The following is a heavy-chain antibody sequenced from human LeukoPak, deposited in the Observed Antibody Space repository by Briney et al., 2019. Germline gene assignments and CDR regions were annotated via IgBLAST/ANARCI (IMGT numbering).Heavy chain of an antibody. V-gene: IGHV3-23*01. J-gene: IGHJ4*02. CDR1: GFTFSSSA. Sequence: PGGSLRLSCAASGFTFSSSAMSWVRQAPGKGLEWVSAISNNGGYTYYADSVQGRFTISRDNSKSTLYLRMNSLRAEDTAVYYCARGLERAFDYWGQGTLVTVSS. CDR2: ISNNGGYT. D-gene: IGHD1-1*01. CDR3: ARGLERAFDY.